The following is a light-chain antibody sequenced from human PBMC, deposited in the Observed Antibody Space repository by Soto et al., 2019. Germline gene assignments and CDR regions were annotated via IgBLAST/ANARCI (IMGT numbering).Light chain of an antibody. Sequence: EVVLTQSPATLSLSPGERATLSCRASQSVSSYLAWYQQKPGQAPRLLIHDASNRATGIPARFSGSGSGTDFTITIRSLEAEDFAVYYCQQRSNWPRTFGQGTKVEIK. J-gene: IGKJ1*01. CDR3: QQRSNWPRT. CDR1: QSVSSY. CDR2: DAS. V-gene: IGKV3-11*01.